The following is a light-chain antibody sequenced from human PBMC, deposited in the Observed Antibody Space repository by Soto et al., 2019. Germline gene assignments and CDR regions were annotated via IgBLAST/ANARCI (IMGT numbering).Light chain of an antibody. CDR3: CSFARSYTYWV. CDR2: DVS. J-gene: IGLJ3*02. V-gene: IGLV2-11*01. Sequence: QSALTQPRSVSGSPGQSVTISCTGTSSDVGGYNYVSWYQQHPGKAPKVMIYDVSKRPSGVPDRFSGSKSGNTASLTIFGLQAEDEADYYCCSFARSYTYWVFGGGTKLTVL. CDR1: SSDVGGYNY.